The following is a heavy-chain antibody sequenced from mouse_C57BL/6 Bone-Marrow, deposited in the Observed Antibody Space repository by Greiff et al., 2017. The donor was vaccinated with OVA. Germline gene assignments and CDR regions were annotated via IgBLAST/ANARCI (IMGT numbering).Heavy chain of an antibody. CDR2: IYPGSGST. Sequence: QVHVKQPGAELVKPGASVKMSCKASGYTFTSYWITWVKQRPGQGLEWIGDIYPGSGSTNYNEKFKSKATLTVDTSSSTAYMQLSSLTSEDSAVYYCARGGYGDFDYWGQGTTLTVSS. CDR1: GYTFTSYW. D-gene: IGHD2-2*01. V-gene: IGHV1-55*01. J-gene: IGHJ2*01. CDR3: ARGGYGDFDY.